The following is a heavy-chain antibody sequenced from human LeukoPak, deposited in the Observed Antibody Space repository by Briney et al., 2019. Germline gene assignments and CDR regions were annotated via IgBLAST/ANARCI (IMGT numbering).Heavy chain of an antibody. J-gene: IGHJ4*02. CDR2: ISSGSSTI. Sequence: AGGSLRLSCAASGFTFSIYSLNWVRQAPGKGLEWVSYISSGSSTIYYADSVKGRFTISRDNAKNSLYLQMNSLRAEDTAVYYCARGIGYCSGGSCYWDYWGQGTLVTVSS. CDR1: GFTFSIYS. V-gene: IGHV3-48*01. CDR3: ARGIGYCSGGSCYWDY. D-gene: IGHD2-15*01.